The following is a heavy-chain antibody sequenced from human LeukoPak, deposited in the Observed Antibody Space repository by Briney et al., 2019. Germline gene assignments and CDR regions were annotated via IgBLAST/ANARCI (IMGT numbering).Heavy chain of an antibody. CDR3: ARSRHYYGSGSYYYYGMDV. Sequence: GWSLRLCCAASGFTFSSYSMNWVRQAPGKGLELVSSISSSSSYIYSADSEKGRFTISRDNAKNSLYLQMNSLRAEDTAVYYSARSRHYYGSGSYYYYGMDVWGKGTTVTVSS. CDR1: GFTFSSYS. V-gene: IGHV3-21*01. J-gene: IGHJ6*04. D-gene: IGHD3-10*01. CDR2: ISSSSSYI.